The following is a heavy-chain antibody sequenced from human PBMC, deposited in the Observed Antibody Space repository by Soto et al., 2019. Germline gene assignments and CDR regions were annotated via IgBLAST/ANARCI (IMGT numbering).Heavy chain of an antibody. CDR3: ARKALGSTSRPDYWYFDL. CDR2: ISGGGDRT. J-gene: IGHJ2*01. V-gene: IGHV3-23*01. D-gene: IGHD3-16*01. Sequence: EVQLLESGGGLVQPGGSLRLSCVGSGFTFISYAMNWVRQAPGKGLEWVSGISGGGDRTFDADSVKGRFTISRDNSKNTVNLQMNSLRADDTAVYYCARKALGSTSRPDYWYFDLWGRGTLVTVSS. CDR1: GFTFISYA.